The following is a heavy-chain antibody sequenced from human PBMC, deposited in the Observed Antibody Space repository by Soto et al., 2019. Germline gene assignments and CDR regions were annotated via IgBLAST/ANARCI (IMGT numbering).Heavy chain of an antibody. CDR2: IYPGDSDT. CDR1: GYSFTSYW. V-gene: IGHV5-51*01. Sequence: PGESLKISCKGSGYSFTSYWIGWVRQMPGKGLEWMGIIYPGDSDTRYSPSFQGQVTISADKSISTAYLQWSSLKASDTAMYYCARRDIVGVPAAGRGDAFDIWGQGTMVTVSS. D-gene: IGHD2-2*01. J-gene: IGHJ3*02. CDR3: ARRDIVGVPAAGRGDAFDI.